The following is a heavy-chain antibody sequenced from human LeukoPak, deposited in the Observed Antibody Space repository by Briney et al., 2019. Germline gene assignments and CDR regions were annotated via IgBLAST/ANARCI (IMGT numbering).Heavy chain of an antibody. CDR2: IFPSGGEI. V-gene: IGHV3-23*01. J-gene: IGHJ3*02. CDR1: GFTFSTFA. CDR3: ARDSSATVTTSIFDAFDI. D-gene: IGHD4-17*01. Sequence: GGSLRLSCAASGFTFSTFAMIWVRQPPGEGLEWVSSIFPSGGEIHYADSVRGRFTISRDNSKSTLSLQMNSLRAEDTAVYYCARDSSATVTTSIFDAFDIWGQGTMVTVSS.